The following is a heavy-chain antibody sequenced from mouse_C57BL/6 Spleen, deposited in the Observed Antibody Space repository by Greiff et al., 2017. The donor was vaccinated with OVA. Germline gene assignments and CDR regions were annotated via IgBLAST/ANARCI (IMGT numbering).Heavy chain of an antibody. J-gene: IGHJ1*03. CDR1: GFTFSSYA. CDR2: ISDGGSYT. V-gene: IGHV5-4*01. D-gene: IGHD4-1*01. Sequence: EVQLQESGGGLVKPGGSLKLSCAASGFTFSSYAMSWVRQTPEKRLEWVATISDGGSYTYYPDNVKGRFTISRDNAKNNLYLQMSHLKSEDTAMYYCARDRLGLWYFDVWGTGTTVTVSS. CDR3: ARDRLGLWYFDV.